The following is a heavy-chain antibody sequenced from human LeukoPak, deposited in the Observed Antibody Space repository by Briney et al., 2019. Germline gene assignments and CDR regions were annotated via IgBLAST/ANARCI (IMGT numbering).Heavy chain of an antibody. CDR2: IYYSGST. D-gene: IGHD6-19*01. Sequence: SETLSLTCTVSGGSISSYYWSWIRQPPGKGLEWIGYIYYSGSTNYNPSLKSRVTISVDTSKNQFSLKLSSVTAADTAVYYCARHASSSGWSRYYFDYWGQGTLVTVSS. V-gene: IGHV4-59*08. J-gene: IGHJ4*02. CDR3: ARHASSSGWSRYYFDY. CDR1: GGSISSYY.